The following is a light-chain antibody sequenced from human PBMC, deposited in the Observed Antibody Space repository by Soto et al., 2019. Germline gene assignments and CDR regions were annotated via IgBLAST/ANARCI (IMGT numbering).Light chain of an antibody. CDR2: DDN. Sequence: SYELTQPTSVSVAPGQTARITCGGNNIGSKSVHWYQQKPGQAPVLVVYDDNDRPSGIPERFSGSNSGNTATLTISRVEAGDEADYYCQVWDSSSDHVVFGGGTKLTVL. V-gene: IGLV3-21*02. J-gene: IGLJ2*01. CDR3: QVWDSSSDHVV. CDR1: NIGSKS.